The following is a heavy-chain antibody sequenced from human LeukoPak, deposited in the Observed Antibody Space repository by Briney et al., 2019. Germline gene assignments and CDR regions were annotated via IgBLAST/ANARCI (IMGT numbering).Heavy chain of an antibody. CDR2: ISYDGSNK. CDR1: GFTFSSYG. Sequence: PGRSLRLSCAASGFTFSSYGMHWVRQASGKGLEWVAVISYDGSNKYYADSVKGRFTISRDNSKNTLYLQMNSLRAEDTAVYYCAKDRARFGATLGPTPDYWGQGTLVTVSS. CDR3: AKDRARFGATLGPTPDY. D-gene: IGHD3-3*01. V-gene: IGHV3-30*18. J-gene: IGHJ4*02.